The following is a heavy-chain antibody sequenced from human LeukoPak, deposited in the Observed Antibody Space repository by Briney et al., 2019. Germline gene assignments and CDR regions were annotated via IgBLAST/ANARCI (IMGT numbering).Heavy chain of an antibody. D-gene: IGHD1-26*01. V-gene: IGHV1-24*01. J-gene: IGHJ3*02. Sequence: GASVKVSCKVSEYTLTELSMHWVRQAPGKGLEWLGGFDPEDGEIIYAQKFQGRVTMSDDTSTDTAYMELGSLRSDDTAVCYCAADRGDYSGSYWTAFDIWGQGTMVTVSS. CDR3: AADRGDYSGSYWTAFDI. CDR2: FDPEDGEI. CDR1: EYTLTELS.